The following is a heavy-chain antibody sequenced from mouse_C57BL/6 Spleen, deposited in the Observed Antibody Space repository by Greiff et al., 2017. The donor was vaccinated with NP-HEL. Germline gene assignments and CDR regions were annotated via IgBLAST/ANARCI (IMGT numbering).Heavy chain of an antibody. J-gene: IGHJ3*01. CDR3: AREGNYGSSYGWFAY. Sequence: VQLQQPGAELVRPGSSVKLSCKASGYTFTSYWMHWVKQRPIQGLEWIGNIDPSDSETHYNQKFKDKATLTVDKSSSTAYMQLSSLTSEDSAVYYCAREGNYGSSYGWFAYWGQGTLVTVSA. CDR2: IDPSDSET. CDR1: GYTFTSYW. D-gene: IGHD1-1*01. V-gene: IGHV1-52*01.